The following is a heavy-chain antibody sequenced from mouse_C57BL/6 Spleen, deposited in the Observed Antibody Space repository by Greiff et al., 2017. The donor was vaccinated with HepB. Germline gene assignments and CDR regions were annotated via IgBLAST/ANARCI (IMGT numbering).Heavy chain of an antibody. CDR2: ISDGGSYT. CDR3: ARRGYGSTFDY. D-gene: IGHD1-1*01. V-gene: IGHV5-4*03. Sequence: DVMLVESGGGLVKPGGSLKLSCAASGFTFSSYAMSWVRQTPEKRLEWVATISDGGSYTYYPDNVKGRFTISRDNAKNNLYLQMSHLKSEDTAMYYCARRGYGSTFDYWGQGTTLTVSS. J-gene: IGHJ2*01. CDR1: GFTFSSYA.